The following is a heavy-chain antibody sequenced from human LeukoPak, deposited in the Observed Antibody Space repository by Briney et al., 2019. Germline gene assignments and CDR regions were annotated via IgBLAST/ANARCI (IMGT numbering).Heavy chain of an antibody. CDR1: GFTFSSYA. J-gene: IGHJ3*02. CDR3: TTDPLYGDYVLLPVIPHAFDI. Sequence: GGSLRLSCAASGFTFSSYAMSWVRQAPGKGLEWVSAISGSGGSTYYADSVKGRFTISRDNSKNTLYLQMNSLKTEDTAVYYCTTDPLYGDYVLLPVIPHAFDIWGQGTMVTVSS. V-gene: IGHV3-23*01. D-gene: IGHD4-17*01. CDR2: ISGSGGST.